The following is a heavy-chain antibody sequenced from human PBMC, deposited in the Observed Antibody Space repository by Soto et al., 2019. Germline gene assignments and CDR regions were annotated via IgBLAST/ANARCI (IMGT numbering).Heavy chain of an antibody. Sequence: SETLSLTCTVSGGSVISCSYYWSLIRQPPGKGLEWIGYIYYSGSTNYNPSLKSRVTISVDTSKNQFSLKLSSVTAADTAVYYCARGDQYYDFWSGYKTRFDPWGQGTLVTVSS. V-gene: IGHV4-61*01. CDR1: GGSVISCSYY. D-gene: IGHD3-3*01. CDR2: IYYSGST. CDR3: ARGDQYYDFWSGYKTRFDP. J-gene: IGHJ5*02.